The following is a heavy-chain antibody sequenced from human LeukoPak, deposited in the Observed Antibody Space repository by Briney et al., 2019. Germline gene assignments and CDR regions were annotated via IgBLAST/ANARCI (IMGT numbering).Heavy chain of an antibody. V-gene: IGHV1-8*01. J-gene: IGHJ6*03. D-gene: IGHD1-7*01. CDR2: MNPNSGNT. Sequence: ASVKVSCKASGYTFTSYDINWVRQATGQGLEWMGWMNPNSGNTGYAQKFQGRVTITRNTSISTAYMELSSLRSEDTAVYYCARGGHWNYWEDYYYMDVWGKGTTVTVSS. CDR3: ARGGHWNYWEDYYYMDV. CDR1: GYTFTSYD.